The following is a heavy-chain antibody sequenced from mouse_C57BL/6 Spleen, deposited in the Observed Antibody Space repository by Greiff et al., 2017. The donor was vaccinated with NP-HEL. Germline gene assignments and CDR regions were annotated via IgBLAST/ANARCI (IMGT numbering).Heavy chain of an antibody. Sequence: VQLQQSGAELARPGASVKLSCKASGYTFTSYGISWVKQRTGQGLGWIGEIYPRSGNTYYNEKFKGKATLTADKSSSTAYMELRSLTSEDSAVYFCASKSYYSNYVFDYWGQGTTLTVSS. J-gene: IGHJ2*01. V-gene: IGHV1-81*01. D-gene: IGHD2-5*01. CDR3: ASKSYYSNYVFDY. CDR1: GYTFTSYG. CDR2: IYPRSGNT.